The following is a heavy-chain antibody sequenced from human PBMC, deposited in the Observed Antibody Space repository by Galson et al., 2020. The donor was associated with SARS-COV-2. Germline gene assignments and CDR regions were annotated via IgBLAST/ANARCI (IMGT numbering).Heavy chain of an antibody. CDR1: GFTFSSYG. CDR3: AGGVGEGYYYYYYGMDV. J-gene: IGHJ6*02. V-gene: IGHV3-30*02. Sequence: GGSLRLSCAASGFTFSSYGMHWVRQAPGKGLEWVAFIRYDGSNKYYADSVKGRFTISRDNSKNTLYLQMNSLRAEDTAVYYCAGGVGEGYYYYYYGMDVWGQGTTVTVSS. CDR2: IRYDGSNK. D-gene: IGHD3-16*01.